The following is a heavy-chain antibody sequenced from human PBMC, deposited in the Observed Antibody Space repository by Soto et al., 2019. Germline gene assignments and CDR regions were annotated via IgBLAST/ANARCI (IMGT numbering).Heavy chain of an antibody. CDR3: ARLGKQWLGAYYFDY. CDR2: ISAYNGNT. CDR1: GYTFTSYG. V-gene: IGHV1-18*01. Sequence: ASVKVSCKASGYTFTSYGISWVRQAPGQGLEWMGWISAYNGNTNYAQKLQGRVTMTTDTSTSTAYMELRSLRSDDTAVYYCARLGKQWLGAYYFDYWGQGTLVTVSS. J-gene: IGHJ4*02. D-gene: IGHD6-19*01.